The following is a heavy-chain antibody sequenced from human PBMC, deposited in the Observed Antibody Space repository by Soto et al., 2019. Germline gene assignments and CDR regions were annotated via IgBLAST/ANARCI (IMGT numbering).Heavy chain of an antibody. J-gene: IGHJ3*02. CDR2: IYYSGST. D-gene: IGHD4-4*01. Sequence: QVQLQESGPGLVKPSETLSLTCTVSGGSMSSYYWSWIRQPPGKRLEWIAYIYYSGSTNYNPSLKGRVTISVDTSKNQCSLKLSSVTAADTAVYYCARHPADSNAGGFDIWGQGTMVTVSS. CDR3: ARHPADSNAGGFDI. V-gene: IGHV4-59*08. CDR1: GGSMSSYY.